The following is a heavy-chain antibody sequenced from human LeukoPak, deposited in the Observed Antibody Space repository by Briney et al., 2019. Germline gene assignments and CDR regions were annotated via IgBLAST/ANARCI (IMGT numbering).Heavy chain of an antibody. CDR3: ARRDYDYGMDV. CDR2: INHSGST. Sequence: PSETLSLTCAVYGGSFSGYYWSWIRQPPGKGLEWIGEINHSGSTNYNPSLKSRVTISVDTSKNQFSLKLSSVTAADTAVYYCARRDYDYGMDVWGQGTTVTVSS. V-gene: IGHV4-34*01. CDR1: GGSFSGYY. J-gene: IGHJ6*02.